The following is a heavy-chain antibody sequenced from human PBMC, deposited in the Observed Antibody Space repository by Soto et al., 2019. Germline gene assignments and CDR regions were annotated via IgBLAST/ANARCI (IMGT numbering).Heavy chain of an antibody. CDR2: ISAYNGNT. Sequence: QVQLVQSGAEVKKPGASVKVSCKASGYTFTSYGISWVRQAPGQGLEWMGWISAYNGNTNYAQKLQGRVTMTTDTSTSTAYMELRSLRSDGTAVYYCARLPYYDSSGYYSPYYYGMDVWGQGTTVTVSS. V-gene: IGHV1-18*01. CDR3: ARLPYYDSSGYYSPYYYGMDV. CDR1: GYTFTSYG. D-gene: IGHD3-22*01. J-gene: IGHJ6*02.